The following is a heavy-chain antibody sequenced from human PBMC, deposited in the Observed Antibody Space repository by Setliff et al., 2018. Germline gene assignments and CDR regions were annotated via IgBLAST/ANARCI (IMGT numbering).Heavy chain of an antibody. Sequence: GESLKISCKGSGYTFTNYWIAWVRQMPGKGLEYMGIIYPADSDTTYSPSFQGQVTISADKSINTAYLQWSSLKASDTAIYYCARVGPLTDDAFDIWGQVTMVTVSS. J-gene: IGHJ3*02. D-gene: IGHD1-26*01. V-gene: IGHV5-51*01. CDR2: IYPADSDT. CDR1: GYTFTNYW. CDR3: ARVGPLTDDAFDI.